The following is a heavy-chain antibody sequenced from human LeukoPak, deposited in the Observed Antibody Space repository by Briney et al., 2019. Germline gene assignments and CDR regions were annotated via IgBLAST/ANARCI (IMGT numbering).Heavy chain of an antibody. Sequence: ASVKVSCKASGYTFTNFYMHWVRQVPGQGLEWMEIINPRGGSASSAQKFQGRVTLTRDTSTSTVYMGLSRLRSEDTALYYCARDYHGSGSLTTFDYWGQGTLVTVSS. V-gene: IGHV1-46*01. J-gene: IGHJ4*02. CDR1: GYTFTNFY. CDR3: ARDYHGSGSLTTFDY. CDR2: INPRGGSA. D-gene: IGHD3-10*01.